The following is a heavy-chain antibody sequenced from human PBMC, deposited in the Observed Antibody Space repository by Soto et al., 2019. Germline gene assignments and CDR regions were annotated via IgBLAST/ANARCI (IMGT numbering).Heavy chain of an antibody. CDR2: ISGSGTTR. CDR1: GFTFSSYS. CDR3: ARDPKSGNQKLYFDY. Sequence: EVQLVESGGGLVQPGGSLRLSCSASGFTFSSYSMNWVRQAPGKELEWLSYISGSGTTRYYADSLKGRFTIARDNAQKSLYRQLNNLRDDDTALYYCARDPKSGNQKLYFDYWGQVRLVTVSS. V-gene: IGHV3-48*02. D-gene: IGHD3-3*01. J-gene: IGHJ4*02.